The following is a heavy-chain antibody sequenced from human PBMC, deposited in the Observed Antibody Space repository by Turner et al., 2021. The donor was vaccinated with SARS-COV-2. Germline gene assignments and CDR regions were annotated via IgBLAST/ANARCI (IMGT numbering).Heavy chain of an antibody. V-gene: IGHV4-34*01. CDR1: GGSFSGYY. J-gene: IGHJ6*02. D-gene: IGHD1-26*01. CDR3: ARGIKGVLLSGSYYYYGIDV. CDR2: SNNSGST. Sequence: QVQLQQWGAGLLRPSETLSLTCAVDGGSFSGYYWSWNRQPPGKGPDGIGESNNSGSTNYNPSLKSRVTISVDASKTQCSLKMRSVSAADTAVYYCARGIKGVLLSGSYYYYGIDVWGQGTTVTVSS.